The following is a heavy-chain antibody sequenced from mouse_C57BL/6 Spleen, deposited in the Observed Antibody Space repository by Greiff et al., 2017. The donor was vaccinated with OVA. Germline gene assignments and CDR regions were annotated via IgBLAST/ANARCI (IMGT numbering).Heavy chain of an antibody. Sequence: VQLQQSGAELVMPGASVKLSCKASGYTFTSYWMHWVKQRPGQGLEWIGEIDPSDSYTNYNQKFKGKSTLTVDKSSSTAYMQLSSLTSEDSAVYYCARGVYYGNYWYFDVWGTGTTVTVSS. V-gene: IGHV1-69*01. D-gene: IGHD2-1*01. CDR3: ARGVYYGNYWYFDV. CDR1: GYTFTSYW. J-gene: IGHJ1*03. CDR2: IDPSDSYT.